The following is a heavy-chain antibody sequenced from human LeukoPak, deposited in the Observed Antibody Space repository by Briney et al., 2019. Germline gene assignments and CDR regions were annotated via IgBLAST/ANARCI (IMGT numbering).Heavy chain of an antibody. D-gene: IGHD4-11*01. CDR1: GGPISSYY. CDR2: FYYSGST. Sequence: NPSETLSLTCTVSGGPISSYYWNWIRQPPGKGLEWIGYFYYSGSTNYNPSLKSRVTISVDTSKNQLSLKLSSVTAADTAVYYCARVASYSNFYFDYWGQGTLVTVSS. J-gene: IGHJ4*02. CDR3: ARVASYSNFYFDY. V-gene: IGHV4-59*01.